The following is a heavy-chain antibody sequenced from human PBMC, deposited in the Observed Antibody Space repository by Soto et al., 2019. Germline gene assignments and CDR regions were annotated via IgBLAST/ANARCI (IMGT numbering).Heavy chain of an antibody. Sequence: GSLRLSCGASGFTFSNYYMSWIRQAPGKGLEWVSYISSTGGTIYYADSVKGRFTVSRDNAQNSLSLKLNSLRVEDTAVYYCARSYSSGWEFDYWGQGTKLTVYS. D-gene: IGHD6-19*01. CDR2: ISSTGGTI. CDR3: ARSYSSGWEFDY. J-gene: IGHJ4*02. V-gene: IGHV3-11*01. CDR1: GFTFSNYY.